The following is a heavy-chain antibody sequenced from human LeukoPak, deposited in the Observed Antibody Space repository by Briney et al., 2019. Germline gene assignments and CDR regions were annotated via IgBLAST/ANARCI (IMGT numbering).Heavy chain of an antibody. V-gene: IGHV1-24*01. Sequence: ASVKVSCKVSGYTLTELSMHWARQAPGKGLEWMGGFDPEDGETIYAQKFQGRVTMTEDTSTDTAYMELSSLRSEDTAVYYCATGIVVVPAAISAYYYYGMDVWGQGTTVTVSS. J-gene: IGHJ6*02. CDR2: FDPEDGET. D-gene: IGHD2-2*02. CDR3: ATGIVVVPAAISAYYYYGMDV. CDR1: GYTLTELS.